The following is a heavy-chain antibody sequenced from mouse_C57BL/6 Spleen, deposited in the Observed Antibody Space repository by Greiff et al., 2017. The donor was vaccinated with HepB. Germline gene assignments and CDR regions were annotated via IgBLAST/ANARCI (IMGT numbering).Heavy chain of an antibody. CDR2: INPNNGGT. CDR3: ARGVTTAYFDY. V-gene: IGHV1-26*01. CDR1: GYTFTDYY. Sequence: DVQLQQSGPELVKPGASVKISCKASGYTFTDYYMNWVKQSHGKSLEWIGDINPNNGGTSYNQKFKGKATLTVDKSSSTAYMELRSLTSEDSAVYYCARGVTTAYFDYWGQGTTLTVSS. D-gene: IGHD2-2*01. J-gene: IGHJ2*01.